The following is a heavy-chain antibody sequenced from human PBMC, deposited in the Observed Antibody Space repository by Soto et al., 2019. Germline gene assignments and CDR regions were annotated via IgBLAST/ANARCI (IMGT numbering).Heavy chain of an antibody. V-gene: IGHV1-18*01. J-gene: IGHJ4*02. CDR2: ISAYNGNT. CDR3: AREAPPEDY. CDR1: GYTFTSYA. Sequence: QVQLVQSGAEVKKPGASVKVSCKASGYTFTSYAISWVRQAPGQGLEGMGWISAYNGNTTYAQKLQGRVTMTTGTSPSEAYIELRSLRSDDTAVYICAREAPPEDYWGQGTLVTVSS.